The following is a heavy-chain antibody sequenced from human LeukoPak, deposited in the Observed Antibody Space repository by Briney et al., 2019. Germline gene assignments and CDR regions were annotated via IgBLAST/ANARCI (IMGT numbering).Heavy chain of an antibody. V-gene: IGHV4-4*07. Sequence: PETLSLTCIHPVGSIYSYYWSWIRDPAGEGLEWIGRIYSSGSTNYNPSLKSRVTMSVDTSQNQFSLILSSVTAADTAVYYCARTHYYYGMDVWGQGTTVTVSS. J-gene: IGHJ6*02. CDR3: ARTHYYYGMDV. CDR1: VGSIYSYY. CDR2: IYSSGST.